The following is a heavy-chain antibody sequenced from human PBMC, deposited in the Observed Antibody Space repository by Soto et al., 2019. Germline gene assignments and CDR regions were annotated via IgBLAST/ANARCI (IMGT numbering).Heavy chain of an antibody. CDR2: IHPGNSDT. CDR1: GYRFTNYW. D-gene: IGHD3-22*01. V-gene: IGHV5-51*01. Sequence: PGESLKISCKGSGYRFTNYWIGWVRQMPGKGLEWMGIIHPGNSDTRYSPSYQGQVTISVDKSISTAYLQWSSLKASDTAIYYCASPRAYYDTSYGIWGQGTMVTVSS. J-gene: IGHJ3*02. CDR3: ASPRAYYDTSYGI.